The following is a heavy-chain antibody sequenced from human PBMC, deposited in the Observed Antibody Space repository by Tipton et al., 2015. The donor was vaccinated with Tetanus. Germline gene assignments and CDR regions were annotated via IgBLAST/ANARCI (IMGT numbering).Heavy chain of an antibody. CDR3: ARETYYYESSGPLDAFDI. V-gene: IGHV4-59*01. J-gene: IGHJ3*02. Sequence: LRLSCTVSGGSISSYYWSWIRQPPGEGLEWIGYIYYSGSTNYNPPLKSRVTISVDTSKNQFSLKLSSVTAADTAVYYCARETYYYESSGPLDAFDIWGQETMVTVSA. CDR2: IYYSGST. CDR1: GGSISSYY. D-gene: IGHD3-22*01.